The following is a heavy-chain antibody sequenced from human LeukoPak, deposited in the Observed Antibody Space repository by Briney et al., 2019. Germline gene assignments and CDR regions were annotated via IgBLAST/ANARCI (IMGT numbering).Heavy chain of an antibody. CDR2: ISSSGSTI. CDR1: GFTFSSYE. D-gene: IGHD2-21*01. J-gene: IGHJ4*02. Sequence: PGGSLRLSCAASGFTFSSYEMNWVRQAPGKGLEWVSYISSSGSTIYYADSVKGRFTISRDNAKNSLYLQMNSLRAEDTAVYYCASLALRGSDYWGQGTLVTVSS. V-gene: IGHV3-48*03. CDR3: ASLALRGSDY.